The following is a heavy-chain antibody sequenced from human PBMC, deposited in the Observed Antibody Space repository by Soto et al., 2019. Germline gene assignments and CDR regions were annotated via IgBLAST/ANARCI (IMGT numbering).Heavy chain of an antibody. D-gene: IGHD1-26*01. J-gene: IGHJ5*02. CDR1: GFPFSHYW. CDR2: INPAGTIT. CDR3: TSDTVGMGDT. Sequence: MQLVESGGGSVQPGGSLRLSCAASGFPFSHYWMHWVRQTPGKGLVWVSSINPAGTITNYADSVEGRFTISRDNSDSSLVRQRLSISVEDTDIIFGTSDTVGMGDTWGPATVVTVSP. V-gene: IGHV3-74*01.